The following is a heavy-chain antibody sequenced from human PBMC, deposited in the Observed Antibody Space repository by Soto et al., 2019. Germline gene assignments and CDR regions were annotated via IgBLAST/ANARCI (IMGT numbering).Heavy chain of an antibody. CDR2: INGDGSTT. D-gene: IGHD2-21*01. V-gene: IGHV3-74*01. J-gene: IGHJ4*02. CDR3: ERFEGRLVGKGDY. CDR1: GFAFSTYW. Sequence: EVQLVESGGGLVQPGGSLRLSCAASGFAFSTYWMHWVRQAPGEGLVWVSRINGDGSTTSYADSVMGRFTISRDTAKNTLYLQMNSLRAEATALYYCERFEGRLVGKGDYWGQGALVTVS.